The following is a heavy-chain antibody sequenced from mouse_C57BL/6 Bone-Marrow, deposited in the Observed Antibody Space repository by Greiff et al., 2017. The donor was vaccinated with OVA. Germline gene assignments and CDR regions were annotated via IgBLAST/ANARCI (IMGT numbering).Heavy chain of an antibody. J-gene: IGHJ4*01. D-gene: IGHD1-1*01. Sequence: EVQVVESGPGLVKPSQSLSLTCSVTGYSITSGYYWNWIRQFPGNKLEWMGYISYDGSNNYNPSLKNRISITRDTSKNQFFLKLNSVTTEDTATYYCARLRSPSGAMDYWGQGTSVTVSS. CDR2: ISYDGSN. V-gene: IGHV3-6*01. CDR3: ARLRSPSGAMDY. CDR1: GYSITSGYY.